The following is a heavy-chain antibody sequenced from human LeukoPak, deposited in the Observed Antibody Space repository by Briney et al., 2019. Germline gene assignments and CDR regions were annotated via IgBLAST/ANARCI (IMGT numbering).Heavy chain of an antibody. D-gene: IGHD2-15*01. CDR3: ARDLGPTQDRRNWFDP. CDR1: GYTFTSYG. V-gene: IGHV1-18*01. CDR2: ISAYNGNT. J-gene: IGHJ5*02. Sequence: ASVKVSCKASGYTFTSYGISWVRQAPGQGLEWMGWISAYNGNTNYAQKLQGRVTMTTDTSTSTAYMELRSLRSEDTAVYYCARDLGPTQDRRNWFDPWGQGTLVTVSS.